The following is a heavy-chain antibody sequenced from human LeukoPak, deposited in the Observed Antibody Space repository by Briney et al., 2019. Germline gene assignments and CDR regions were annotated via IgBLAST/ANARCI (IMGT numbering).Heavy chain of an antibody. D-gene: IGHD1-26*01. CDR1: GFIFDDYG. J-gene: IGHJ4*02. V-gene: IGHV3-20*04. CDR3: ARAHYSGSFGY. CDR2: INWKGGST. Sequence: GGSLRLSCAASGFIFDDYGMSWVRQAPGKGLEWVSGINWKGGSTGYADSVEGRFTISRDNAKNSLYLQMNSLRAEDTALYYCARAHYSGSFGYWGQGTLVTVSS.